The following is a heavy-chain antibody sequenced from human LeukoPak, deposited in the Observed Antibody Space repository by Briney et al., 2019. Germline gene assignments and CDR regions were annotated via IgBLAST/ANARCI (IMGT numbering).Heavy chain of an antibody. CDR3: ARVPPLRGSNWYGRWFDP. J-gene: IGHJ5*02. CDR2: IYESGT. CDR1: GGSISSYF. Sequence: SETLSLTCTVSGGSISSYFWGWIRQTPVKGLEWIATIYESGTYYSPSLKSRLTISMDTSKNQFFLNLRSVTAADTAIYCARVPPLRGSNWYGRWFDPWGQGILVTVSS. D-gene: IGHD6-13*01. V-gene: IGHV4-59*08.